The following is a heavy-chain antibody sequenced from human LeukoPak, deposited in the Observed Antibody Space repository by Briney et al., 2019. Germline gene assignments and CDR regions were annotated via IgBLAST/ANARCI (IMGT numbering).Heavy chain of an antibody. CDR1: GGSISSSNW. Sequence: SETLSLTCAVSGGSISSSNWWSWIRQPPGKGLEWIGEINHSGSTNYNPSLKSRVTISVDTSKNQFSLKLSSVTAADTAVYYCASSRRGVINYFDYWGQGTLVTVSS. J-gene: IGHJ4*02. CDR2: INHSGST. V-gene: IGHV4-4*02. D-gene: IGHD3-10*01. CDR3: ASSRRGVINYFDY.